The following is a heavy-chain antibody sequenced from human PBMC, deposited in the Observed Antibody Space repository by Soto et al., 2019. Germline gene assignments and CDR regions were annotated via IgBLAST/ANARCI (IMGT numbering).Heavy chain of an antibody. Sequence: GASVKVSCKASGYTITRSGISWVRQAPEQGPEWMGWISSYNGDTNYAQTFQGRVTMTTDTSTSTAYMELSSLRSEDTAVYYCARESRYCSGGSCYFLPSIDYWGQGTLVTVSS. CDR1: GYTITRSG. CDR3: ARESRYCSGGSCYFLPSIDY. CDR2: ISSYNGDT. V-gene: IGHV1-18*01. D-gene: IGHD2-15*01. J-gene: IGHJ4*02.